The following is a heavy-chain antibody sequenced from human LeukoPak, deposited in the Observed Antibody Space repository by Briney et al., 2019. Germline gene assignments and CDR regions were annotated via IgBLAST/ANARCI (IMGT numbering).Heavy chain of an antibody. J-gene: IGHJ4*02. CDR1: GGYLSSGDYY. Sequence: SEPLSLPCTVSGGYLSSGDYYWSWIPQPPGKGLEGFGYSYYSGSPYYHPSLKSQVTISVDTSKNQFPLQLSSVTAADTAVYYSARGGDYWGQGTLVTVSS. CDR2: SYYSGSP. CDR3: ARGGDY. V-gene: IGHV4-30-4*01. D-gene: IGHD3-16*01.